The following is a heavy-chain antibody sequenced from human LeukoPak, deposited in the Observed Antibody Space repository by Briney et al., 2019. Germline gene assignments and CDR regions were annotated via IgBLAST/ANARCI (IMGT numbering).Heavy chain of an antibody. V-gene: IGHV3-74*01. D-gene: IGHD2-15*01. CDR1: GFTFSSYW. CDR3: ARGRYCRGGSCYNGYLN. CDR2: INSDGSST. Sequence: PGGSLRLSCAASGFTFSSYWMHWVRQAPGKGLVWVSRINSDGSSTSYADSVKGRFTISRDNAKNKLYLQMNSLRDEDTAVYYCARGRYCRGGSCYNGYLNWGQGTLVTVSS. J-gene: IGHJ4*02.